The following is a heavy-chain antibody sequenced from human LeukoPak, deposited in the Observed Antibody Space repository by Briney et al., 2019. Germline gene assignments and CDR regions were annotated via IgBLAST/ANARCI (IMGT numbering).Heavy chain of an antibody. CDR1: GYTFTGYY. J-gene: IGHJ4*02. D-gene: IGHD6-19*01. CDR3: ARVRLIAVAGSRTYYFDY. V-gene: IGHV1-2*02. CDR2: INPNSGGT. Sequence: ASVKVSCKASGYTFTGYYMHWVRQAPGQGLEWMGWINPNSGGTNYAQKFQGRVTMTRDTSISTAYMELSGLRSDDTAVYYCARVRLIAVAGSRTYYFDYWGQGTLVTVSS.